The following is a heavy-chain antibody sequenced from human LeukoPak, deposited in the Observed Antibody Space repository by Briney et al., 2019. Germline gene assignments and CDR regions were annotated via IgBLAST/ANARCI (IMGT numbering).Heavy chain of an antibody. CDR2: IWYDGSNK. D-gene: IGHD3-10*01. Sequence: PGTSLRLSCATSGFTFRSHAMHWVRQSPGKGLEWVAQIWYDGSNKYYADSVKGRFTISRDNSKNTLYLQMNSLRAEDTAVYYCARDRGDYFDYWGQGTLVTVSS. V-gene: IGHV3-30*04. J-gene: IGHJ4*02. CDR3: ARDRGDYFDY. CDR1: GFTFRSHA.